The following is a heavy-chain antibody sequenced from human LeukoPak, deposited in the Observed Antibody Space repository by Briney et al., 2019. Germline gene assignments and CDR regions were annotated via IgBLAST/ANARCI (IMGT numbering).Heavy chain of an antibody. CDR1: GGSFSGYY. V-gene: IGHV4-34*01. CDR2: INHSGST. J-gene: IGHJ4*02. CDR3: ASSEGIQLTFDY. D-gene: IGHD5-18*01. Sequence: PSETLSLTCAVYGGSFSGYYWSWIRQPPGKGLEWIGEINHSGSTNYNPSLKSRVTISVDTSKNQFSLKLSSVTAADTAVYYCASSEGIQLTFDYWGQGTLVTVSS.